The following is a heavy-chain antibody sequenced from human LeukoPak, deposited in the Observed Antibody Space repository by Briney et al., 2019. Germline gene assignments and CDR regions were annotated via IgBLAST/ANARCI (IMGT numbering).Heavy chain of an antibody. J-gene: IGHJ4*02. CDR1: GFTVSSNY. CDR2: IYSGGST. V-gene: IGHV3-53*01. D-gene: IGHD6-13*01. CDR3: VLSWQQPVLAFDY. Sequence: PGGSLRLSCAASGFTVSSNYMSWVRQAPGKGLEWVSVIYSGGSTYYADSVKGRFTISRDNSKNTLYLQMNSLRAEDTAVYYCVLSWQQPVLAFDYWGQGTLVAVSS.